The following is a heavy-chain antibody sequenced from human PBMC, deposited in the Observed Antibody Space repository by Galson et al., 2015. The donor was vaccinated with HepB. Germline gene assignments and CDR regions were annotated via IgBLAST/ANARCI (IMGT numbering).Heavy chain of an antibody. Sequence: SLRLSCAASGFTFSSYGMHWARQAPGKGLEWVALIWYDGSNKYYADSVRGRFTISRDNSKNTVYLQMNNLRAEDTAVYYCAREKDGMGVWGQGTTVTVSS. CDR2: IWYDGSNK. J-gene: IGHJ6*02. CDR1: GFTFSSYG. V-gene: IGHV3-33*01. CDR3: AREKDGMGV.